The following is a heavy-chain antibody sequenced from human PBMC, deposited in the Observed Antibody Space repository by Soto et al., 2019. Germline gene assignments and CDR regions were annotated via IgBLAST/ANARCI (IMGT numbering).Heavy chain of an antibody. Sequence: PGGSLRLSCAASGFTFDDYAMHWVRQAPGEGLEWVSGISWNSGSIGYADSVKGRFTISRDNAKNSLYLQMNSLRAEDTALYYCAKGSRVGYSSGWSEVGSYYYYMDVWGKGPPVTVPS. CDR1: GFTFDDYA. CDR3: AKGSRVGYSSGWSEVGSYYYYMDV. CDR2: ISWNSGSI. D-gene: IGHD6-19*01. J-gene: IGHJ6*03. V-gene: IGHV3-9*01.